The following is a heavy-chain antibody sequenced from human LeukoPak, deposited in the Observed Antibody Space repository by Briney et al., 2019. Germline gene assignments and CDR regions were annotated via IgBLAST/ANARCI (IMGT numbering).Heavy chain of an antibody. J-gene: IGHJ6*02. CDR2: ISGSGGST. CDR1: GFTFSSYA. Sequence: PGGSLRLSCAASGFTFSSYAMSWVRQAPGKGLEWVSAISGSGGSTYYADSVKGRFTISRDNSKNTLYLQMNSLRAEDTAVYYCAKARSSSWYLGYYGMDVWGQGTTVTVSS. CDR3: AKARSSSWYLGYYGMDV. V-gene: IGHV3-23*01. D-gene: IGHD6-13*01.